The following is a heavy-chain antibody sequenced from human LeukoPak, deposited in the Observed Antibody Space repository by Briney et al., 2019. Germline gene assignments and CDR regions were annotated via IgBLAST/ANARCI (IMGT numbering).Heavy chain of an antibody. D-gene: IGHD1-26*01. Sequence: PSETLSLTCTVSGGSISSHYWSWIRQPPGKGLEWIGYIYYSGSTNYNPSLKSRVTISVDTSKNQFSLKLSSVTAADTAVYYCAREHPSIVGATDYFDYWGQGTLVTVSS. J-gene: IGHJ4*02. CDR1: GGSISSHY. V-gene: IGHV4-59*11. CDR2: IYYSGST. CDR3: AREHPSIVGATDYFDY.